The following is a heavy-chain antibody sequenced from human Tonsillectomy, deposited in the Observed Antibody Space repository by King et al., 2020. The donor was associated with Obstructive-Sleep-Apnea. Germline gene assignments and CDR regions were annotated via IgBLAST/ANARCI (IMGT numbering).Heavy chain of an antibody. CDR2: IYSSGST. J-gene: IGHJ3*02. D-gene: IGHD1-14*01. V-gene: IGHV4-59*01. CDR1: GGSISGYF. Sequence: VQLQESGPGLVKPSETLSLTCIVSGGSISGYFWSWLRQPPGKGLEYIGYIYSSGSTNYNPSLKSRVTISVDTSNNQFSLRLNSVTAADTALYYCARYHGDAFDIWGQGTMVTVSS. CDR3: ARYHGDAFDI.